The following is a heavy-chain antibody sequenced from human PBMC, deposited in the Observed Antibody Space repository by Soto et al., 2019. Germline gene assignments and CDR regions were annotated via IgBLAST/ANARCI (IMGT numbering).Heavy chain of an antibody. D-gene: IGHD2-2*03. J-gene: IGHJ5*02. V-gene: IGHV1-8*01. CDR1: GYTFTSYD. CDR2: MNPNSGNP. Sequence: QVPLVQSGAEVKKPGASVKVSCKASGYTFTSYDINWVRQATGQGLEWMGWMNPNSGNPGYAQKFQGRVPMTRNTPITTAYLERSSLRSADTAVSHCARGVGYCSSTSCYVWFDPWGQGTLVTVSS. CDR3: ARGVGYCSSTSCYVWFDP.